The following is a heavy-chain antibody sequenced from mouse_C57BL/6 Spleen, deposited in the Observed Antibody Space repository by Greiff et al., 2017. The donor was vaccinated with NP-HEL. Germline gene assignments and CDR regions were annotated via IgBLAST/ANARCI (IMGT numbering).Heavy chain of an antibody. D-gene: IGHD1-1*02. CDR3: AREWWYYFDY. J-gene: IGHJ2*01. Sequence: VMLVESGPELVKPGASVKLSCKASGYTFTSYDINWVKQRPGQGLEWIGWIYPRDGSTKYNEKFKGKATLTVDTSSSTAYMELHSLTSEDSAVYFCAREWWYYFDYWGQGTTLTVSS. V-gene: IGHV1-85*01. CDR1: GYTFTSYD. CDR2: IYPRDGST.